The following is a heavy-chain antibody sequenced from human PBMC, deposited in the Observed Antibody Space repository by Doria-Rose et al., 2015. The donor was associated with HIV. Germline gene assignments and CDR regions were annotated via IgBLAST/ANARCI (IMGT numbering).Heavy chain of an antibody. CDR2: IIPIPDIV. CDR1: GGTFSSYT. Sequence: QVQLVQSGSEVKKPGSSVKVSCKASGGTFSSYTISWVRPAPGQGLEWMGRIIPIPDIVNYALRFQGRVPITADESTSTAYMELSSLRSEDTAIYSCASQWERSSFDYWGQGTLVTVSS. V-gene: IGHV1-69*02. CDR3: ASQWERSSFDY. D-gene: IGHD1-26*01. J-gene: IGHJ4*02.